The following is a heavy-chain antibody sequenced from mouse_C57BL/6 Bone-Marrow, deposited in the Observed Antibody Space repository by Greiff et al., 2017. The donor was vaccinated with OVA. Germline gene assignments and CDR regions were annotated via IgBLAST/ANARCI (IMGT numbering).Heavy chain of an antibody. CDR2: INPNNGGT. Sequence: VQLKESGPELVKPGASVKIPCNSSGYTFTSYTMDWVQQSHGKSLEWIGDINPNNGGTIYNQKFKGKATLTVDKSSSTAYMELRSLTSEDTAVYYCARYDYDGRNFDYWGQGTTLTVSS. CDR3: ARYDYDGRNFDY. J-gene: IGHJ2*01. CDR1: GYTFTSYT. V-gene: IGHV1-18*01. D-gene: IGHD2-4*01.